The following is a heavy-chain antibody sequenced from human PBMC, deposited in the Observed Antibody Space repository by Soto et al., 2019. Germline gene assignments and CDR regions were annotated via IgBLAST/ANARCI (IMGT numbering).Heavy chain of an antibody. D-gene: IGHD2-15*01. CDR2: IYYSGST. V-gene: IGHV4-31*03. CDR3: ARRVVTPSYFDY. Sequence: SETLSLTCTVSGGSISSGGYYWSWIRQHPGKGLEWIGYIYYSGSTYYNPSLKSRVTISVDTSKNQFSLKLSSVTAADTAVYYCARRVVTPSYFDYWGQGTLVTVSS. J-gene: IGHJ4*02. CDR1: GGSISSGGYY.